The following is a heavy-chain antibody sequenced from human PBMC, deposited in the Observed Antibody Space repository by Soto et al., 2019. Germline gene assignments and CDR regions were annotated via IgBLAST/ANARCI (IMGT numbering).Heavy chain of an antibody. CDR3: ARTTPSIYSSSFPYYYYGMDV. CDR1: GGTFSSYA. J-gene: IGHJ6*02. D-gene: IGHD6-6*01. CDR2: IIPIFGTA. V-gene: IGHV1-69*01. Sequence: QVQLVQSGAEVKKPGSSVKVSCKASGGTFSSYAISWVRQAPGQGLEWMGGIIPIFGTANYAQKFQGRVTITADESTRTAYMELSSLRSEDTAVYYCARTTPSIYSSSFPYYYYGMDVWGQGTTVTVSS.